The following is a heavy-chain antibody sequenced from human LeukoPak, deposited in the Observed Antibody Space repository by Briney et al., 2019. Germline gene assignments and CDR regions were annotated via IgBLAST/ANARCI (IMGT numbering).Heavy chain of an antibody. CDR2: ISHDERYL. V-gene: IGHV3-30*03. J-gene: IGHJ3*02. Sequence: GGSLRLSCAVFGFSLSSYGMHWVRQAPGKGLEWVAAISHDERYLMYADSVKGRFTISRDNSKNTLSLQMNSLRAEDTAVYYCARGDAFDIWGQGTMVTVSS. CDR3: ARGDAFDI. CDR1: GFSLSSYG.